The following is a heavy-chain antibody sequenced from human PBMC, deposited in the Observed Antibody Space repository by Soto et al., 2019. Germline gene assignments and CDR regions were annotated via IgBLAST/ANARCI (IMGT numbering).Heavy chain of an antibody. CDR1: GGSISSYY. CDR2: IYTSGST. D-gene: IGHD1-26*01. Sequence: SETLSLTCTVSGGSISSYYWSWIRQPAGKGLEWIGRIYTSGSTNYNPSLKSRVTMSVDTSKNQFSLKLSSVAAADTAVYYCARVIVGATQYYFDYWGQGTLVTVSS. J-gene: IGHJ4*02. CDR3: ARVIVGATQYYFDY. V-gene: IGHV4-4*07.